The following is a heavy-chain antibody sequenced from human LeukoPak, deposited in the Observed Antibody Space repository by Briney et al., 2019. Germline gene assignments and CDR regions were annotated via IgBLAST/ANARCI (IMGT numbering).Heavy chain of an antibody. V-gene: IGHV4-59*01. J-gene: IGHJ4*02. CDR1: GGSISSYY. Sequence: PSETLSLTCTVSGGSISSYYWSWIRQPPGKGLAWIGYIYYSGSTNYNPSLKSRVTISVDTSKNQFSLKLSSVTAADTAVYYCASWVYGSGSYYRFDHWGQGTLVTVSS. CDR3: ASWVYGSGSYYRFDH. D-gene: IGHD3-10*01. CDR2: IYYSGST.